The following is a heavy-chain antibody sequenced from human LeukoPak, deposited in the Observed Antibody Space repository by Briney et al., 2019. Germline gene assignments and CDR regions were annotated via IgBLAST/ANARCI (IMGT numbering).Heavy chain of an antibody. CDR3: EKELGTTTFLDY. CDR2: ISYDGSNE. Sequence: PGRSLRLSCATSGFTFSSYGMHWVRQAPGKGLEWVAVISYDGSNEYYGDSVKGRFTISRDNSKNTLYLQMNSLRGEDTAVYHCEKELGTTTFLDYWGQGTLVTVSS. CDR1: GFTFSSYG. J-gene: IGHJ4*02. D-gene: IGHD2/OR15-2a*01. V-gene: IGHV3-30*18.